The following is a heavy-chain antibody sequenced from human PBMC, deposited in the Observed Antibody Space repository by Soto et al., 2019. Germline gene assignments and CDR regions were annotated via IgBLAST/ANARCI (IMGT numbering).Heavy chain of an antibody. CDR1: GYNFFDCG. CDR2: VSHKSGNT. D-gene: IGHD1-1*01. V-gene: IGHV1-18*01. Sequence: QMQLVQSGAEVKKPGASVKVSCKASGYNFFDCGVSWVRQSPGQGLEWMGWVSHKSGNTDYARKVQSRVTMTTDTSTRTAYTELRGLRSDDTAVYYCARGRTVSSIGPLLVWGQGTLVSVSS. J-gene: IGHJ1*01. CDR3: ARGRTVSSIGPLLV.